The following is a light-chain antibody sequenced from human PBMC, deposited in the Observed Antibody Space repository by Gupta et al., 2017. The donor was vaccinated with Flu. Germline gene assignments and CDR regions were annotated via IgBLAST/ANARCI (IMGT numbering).Light chain of an antibody. CDR3: QQYDVYPPF. Sequence: EIVMTQSPATLSVSPGERATLSCRASQSVRSHLAWYQRKPGQSPRLLIYAASARASGVPARFSGSGSGTDFTLTISSLQSEDFAVYYCQQYDVYPPFFGGGTRVEIK. CDR2: AAS. J-gene: IGKJ4*01. CDR1: QSVRSH. V-gene: IGKV3-15*01.